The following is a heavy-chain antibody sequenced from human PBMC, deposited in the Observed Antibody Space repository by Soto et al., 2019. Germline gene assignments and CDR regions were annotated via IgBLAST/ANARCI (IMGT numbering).Heavy chain of an antibody. CDR2: ISSSSSTI. J-gene: IGHJ6*02. CDR3: SKDIRLYDYGMDV. Sequence: GGSLRLSCAASGFTFSSYSMNWVRQAPGKGLEWISYISSSSSTIYYADSVKGRFTISRDNAKNSLYLQMNSLRDEDTAVYYCSKDIRLYDYGMDVWGQGTTVTVSS. V-gene: IGHV3-48*02. CDR1: GFTFSSYS. D-gene: IGHD3-16*01.